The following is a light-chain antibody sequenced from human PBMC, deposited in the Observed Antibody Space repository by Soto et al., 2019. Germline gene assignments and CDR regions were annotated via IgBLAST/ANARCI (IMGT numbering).Light chain of an antibody. CDR3: QQLNSYLWGIT. CDR2: AAS. J-gene: IGKJ5*01. CDR1: QGISSY. Sequence: DIQLTQSPSFLSASVGDRVTITCRASQGISSYLAWYQQKPGKAPKLLIYAASTLQSGVPSRFSGSGAGTEFTLTISSLQPEDFATYYCQQLNSYLWGITFGPGTRLEIK. V-gene: IGKV1-9*01.